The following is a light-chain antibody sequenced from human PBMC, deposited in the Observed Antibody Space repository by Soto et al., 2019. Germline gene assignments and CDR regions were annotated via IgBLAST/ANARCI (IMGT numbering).Light chain of an antibody. CDR1: QGIGSY. Sequence: IQLTQSPSSLSASVGDRVTITCRASQGIGSYLAWYQQTPGEVPKLLIFAASTLQSGVPSRFSGSGSGTNFPLTIRSLQAEDFATYYCQQLSTYPSTFGGGTKVDIK. V-gene: IGKV1-9*01. CDR2: AAS. J-gene: IGKJ4*02. CDR3: QQLSTYPST.